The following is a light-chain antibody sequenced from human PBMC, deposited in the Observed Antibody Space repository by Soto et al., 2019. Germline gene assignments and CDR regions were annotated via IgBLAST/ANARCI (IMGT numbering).Light chain of an antibody. CDR2: AAS. CDR3: LRLNSYPLP. CDR1: QSISRG. Sequence: IQMTQSTSTPSASHGDRVTISFRASQSISRGLAWYQQKPGKAPKFLIDAASTLQSGVPSRFSGSGSGTDFTLTISSLQPEDFATYYCLRLNSYPLPFGGGTKVAIK. J-gene: IGKJ4*01. V-gene: IGKV1-5*01.